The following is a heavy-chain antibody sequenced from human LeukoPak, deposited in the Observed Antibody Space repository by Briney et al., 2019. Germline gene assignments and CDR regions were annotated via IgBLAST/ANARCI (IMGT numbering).Heavy chain of an antibody. V-gene: IGHV4-39*07. Sequence: SETLSLTCTVSGGSISSSSYYWSWIRQPPGKGLEWIGEINHSGSTNYNPSLKSRVTISVDTSKNQFSLKLSSVTAADAAVYYCAGDIDYWGQGTLVTVSS. CDR3: AGDIDY. CDR2: INHSGST. J-gene: IGHJ4*02. CDR1: GGSISSSSYY.